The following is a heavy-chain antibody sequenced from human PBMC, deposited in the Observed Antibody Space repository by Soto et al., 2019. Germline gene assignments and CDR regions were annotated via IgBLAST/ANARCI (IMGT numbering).Heavy chain of an antibody. J-gene: IGHJ3*02. D-gene: IGHD3-10*01. CDR2: IYYSGST. CDR3: AREEPTERITWGDAFDI. CDR1: GGSISSGGYY. Sequence: PSETLSLTCTVSGGSISSGGYYWSWIRQHPGKGLEWIGYIYYSGSTYYNPSLKSRVTISVDTSKNQFSLKLSSVTAADTAVYYCAREEPTERITWGDAFDIWGQGTMVTVSS. V-gene: IGHV4-31*03.